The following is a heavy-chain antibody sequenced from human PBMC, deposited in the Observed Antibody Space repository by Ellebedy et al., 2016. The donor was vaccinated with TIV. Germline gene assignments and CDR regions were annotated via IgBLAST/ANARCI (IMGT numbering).Heavy chain of an antibody. CDR1: GFTFHNYY. Sequence: GGSLRLXXATSGFTFHNYYMHWVRQASGKGLEWVSIITSEGSTTHYADSVKGRFTISRDNSKSSLYLQMDSLRTEDTALYYCARDNSGSIDYWGQGTLVTVSS. CDR2: ITSEGSTT. J-gene: IGHJ4*02. V-gene: IGHV3-43*01. D-gene: IGHD3-22*01. CDR3: ARDNSGSIDY.